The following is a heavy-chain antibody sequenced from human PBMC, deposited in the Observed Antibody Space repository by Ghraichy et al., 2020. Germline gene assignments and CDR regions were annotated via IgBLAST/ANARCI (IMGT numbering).Heavy chain of an antibody. CDR2: IYYSGST. D-gene: IGHD4-17*01. J-gene: IGHJ5*02. Sequence: SETLSLTCNVSGGSISRSSYYWVWIRQSPCKGLEWIGSIYYSGSTYYNPSPKSRVTISVDTSKNQFSLKLSSVTAADTAVYYCPRHFCGDYSRFDPWGQGTLVTVSS. CDR1: GGSISRSSYY. V-gene: IGHV4-39*01. CDR3: PRHFCGDYSRFDP.